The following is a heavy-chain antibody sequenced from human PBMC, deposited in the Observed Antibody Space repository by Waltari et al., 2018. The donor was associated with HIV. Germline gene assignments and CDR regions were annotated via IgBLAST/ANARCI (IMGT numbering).Heavy chain of an antibody. V-gene: IGHV4-31*03. J-gene: IGHJ6*02. D-gene: IGHD2-2*02. CDR2: IYYSGST. CDR3: ARANRKYCSSTSCYTLWYYYGMDV. CDR1: GGSISSGGYY. Sequence: QVQLQESGPGLVKPSPTLSLTCTVSGGSISSGGYYWSWIRQHPGRGLEWNGYIYYSGSTYYNPYLKSRVTISVDTSKNQFSLKLSSVTAADTAVYYCARANRKYCSSTSCYTLWYYYGMDVWGQGTTVTVSS.